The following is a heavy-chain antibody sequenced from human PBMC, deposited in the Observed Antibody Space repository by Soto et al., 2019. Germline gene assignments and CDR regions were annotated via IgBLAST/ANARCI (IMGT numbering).Heavy chain of an antibody. V-gene: IGHV4-61*03. Sequence: QVQLQESAPGLVKPSETLSLTCIVSGDSVTSGSYYWTWLRQPPGKGLEWIGYISYTGRTKYNPPFQSRVTTSVDTSKNDFSLNLSSVTAADTAVYFCAREWGLLPYYVMNVWGHGTAVTVSS. CDR1: GDSVTSGSYY. CDR3: AREWGLLPYYVMNV. CDR2: ISYTGRT. D-gene: IGHD7-27*01. J-gene: IGHJ6*02.